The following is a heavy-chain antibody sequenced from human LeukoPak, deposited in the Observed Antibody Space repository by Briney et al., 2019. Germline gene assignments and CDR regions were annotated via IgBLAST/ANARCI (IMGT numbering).Heavy chain of an antibody. D-gene: IGHD4-11*01. CDR2: LKQDGTEK. V-gene: IGHV3-7*01. CDR3: ARDRAPVSHDYSYFDY. J-gene: IGHJ4*02. Sequence: GGSLRLSCAASGFTFSSYWMRWVRQAPGKGLEWGANLKQDGTEKYYVHSVKGRFTISRDNTKKSLYLQMNSLRAEDTSVYYCARDRAPVSHDYSYFDYWGQETLVTVSS. CDR1: GFTFSSYW.